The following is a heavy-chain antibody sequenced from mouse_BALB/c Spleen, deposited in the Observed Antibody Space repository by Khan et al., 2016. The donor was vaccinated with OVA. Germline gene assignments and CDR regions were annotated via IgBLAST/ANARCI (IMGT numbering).Heavy chain of an antibody. D-gene: IGHD2-4*01. CDR1: GYTFTDYN. J-gene: IGHJ2*01. Sequence: EVQLQESGPELVKPGASVKISCKASGYTFTDYNMHWVKQSHGKSLEWIGYIYPYSGGTGYNQKFQSKATLTVDNSSSTAYMELRSLTSDDSAVFYCARSRGPGYDYCFDYWGQGTTLTVSS. V-gene: IGHV1S29*02. CDR3: ARSRGPGYDYCFDY. CDR2: IYPYSGGT.